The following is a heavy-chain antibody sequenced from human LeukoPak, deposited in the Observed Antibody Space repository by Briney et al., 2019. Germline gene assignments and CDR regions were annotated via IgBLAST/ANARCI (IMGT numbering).Heavy chain of an antibody. CDR3: ARVLKPTAMFAFDI. V-gene: IGHV4-59*01. J-gene: IGHJ3*02. CDR2: IYYTGST. CDR1: GVSISIYS. Sequence: PSETLSLTCTVSGVSISIYSWSWIRQPPGKGLEWFVYIYYTGSTNYNPSLKSRVTMSVDTPKNQFSLKLSSVTAADTALFYCARVLKPTAMFAFDIWGEGTMVTVSS. D-gene: IGHD1-1*01.